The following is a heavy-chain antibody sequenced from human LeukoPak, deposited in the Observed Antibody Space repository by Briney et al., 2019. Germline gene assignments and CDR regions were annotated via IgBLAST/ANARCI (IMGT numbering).Heavy chain of an antibody. CDR1: GFTFSSYG. CDR3: ARDPDTDAFDI. D-gene: IGHD5-18*01. J-gene: IGHJ3*02. Sequence: GGSLRLSCAASGFTFSSYGMSWVRQAPGKGLEWVSSISGSGGSTYYADSVKGRFTISRDNSKNTLYLQMNSLGAEDTAIYYCARDPDTDAFDIWGQGTMVTDSS. V-gene: IGHV3-23*01. CDR2: ISGSGGST.